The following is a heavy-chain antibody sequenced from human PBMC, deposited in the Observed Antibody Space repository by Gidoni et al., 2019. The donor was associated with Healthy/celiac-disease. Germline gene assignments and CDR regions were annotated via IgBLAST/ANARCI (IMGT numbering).Heavy chain of an antibody. J-gene: IGHJ3*02. V-gene: IGHV1-46*03. CDR3: ARDRRGYYDSSGSDAFDI. CDR2: INPSGGST. D-gene: IGHD3-22*01. CDR1: GYTFTSYY. Sequence: QVQLVQSGAEVKKPGASVKVSCMASGYTFTSYYMHWVRQAPGQGLEWMGIINPSGGSTSYAQKCQCRVTMTRDTSTSTVYMELSSLRSEDTAVYYCARDRRGYYDSSGSDAFDIWGQGTMVTVSS.